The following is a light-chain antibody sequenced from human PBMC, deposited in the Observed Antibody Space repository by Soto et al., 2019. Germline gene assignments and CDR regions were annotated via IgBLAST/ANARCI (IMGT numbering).Light chain of an antibody. CDR3: QQGHNWPLT. Sequence: EIVMTQSPATLYLSPGERAALSCRASQRINSELAWYQQKPGHPPRLLIHGASTRATGVPARFTGSESGSECALTISGLQSEDFAVYYCQQGHNWPLTFGQGTRLEI. CDR1: QRINSE. J-gene: IGKJ2*01. CDR2: GAS. V-gene: IGKV3-15*01.